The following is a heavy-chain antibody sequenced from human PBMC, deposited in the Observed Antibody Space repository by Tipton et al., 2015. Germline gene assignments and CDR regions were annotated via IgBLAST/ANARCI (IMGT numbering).Heavy chain of an antibody. Sequence: TLSLTCTVSGGSISNSNYYWGWIRQPPGKGLEWIGSIYYSGDMYYNPSLKSRVAMSVDTSNNHFSLRLTSLTASDTAVYYCARGLLLWFGMTDYWGQGTLVTVSS. CDR1: GGSISNSNYY. CDR2: IYYSGDM. D-gene: IGHD3-10*01. CDR3: ARGLLLWFGMTDY. V-gene: IGHV4-39*02. J-gene: IGHJ4*02.